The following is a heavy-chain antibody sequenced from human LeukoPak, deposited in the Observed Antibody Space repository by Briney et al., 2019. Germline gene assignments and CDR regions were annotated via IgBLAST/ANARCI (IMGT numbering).Heavy chain of an antibody. CDR3: ASSIAAAGTRVYYYGMDV. V-gene: IGHV1-46*01. Sequence: GASVKVSCKASGYTFTGYYMHWVRQAPGQGLEWMGIINPSGGSTSYAQKFQGRVTMTRDTSTSTVYMELSSLRSEVTAVYYCASSIAAAGTRVYYYGMDVWGQGTTVTVSS. CDR1: GYTFTGYY. J-gene: IGHJ6*02. CDR2: INPSGGST. D-gene: IGHD6-13*01.